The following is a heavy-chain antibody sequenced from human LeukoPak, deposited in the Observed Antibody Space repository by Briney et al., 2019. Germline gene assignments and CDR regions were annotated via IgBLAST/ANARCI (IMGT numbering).Heavy chain of an antibody. CDR1: GFTFSSYW. J-gene: IGHJ4*02. D-gene: IGHD6-19*01. CDR3: AGASSGWSPFDY. CDR2: INSDGSST. Sequence: GGSLRLSCAASGFTFSSYWMHWVRQAPGKGLVWISRINSDGSSTSYADSVNGRFTISRDNAKNTLYLQMNSLRAEDTAVYYRAGASSGWSPFDYWGQGTLVTVSS. V-gene: IGHV3-74*01.